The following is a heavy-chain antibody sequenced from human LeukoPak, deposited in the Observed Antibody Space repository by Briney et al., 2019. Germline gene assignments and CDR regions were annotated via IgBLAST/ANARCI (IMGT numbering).Heavy chain of an antibody. Sequence: GGSLRLSCAASGFTFSNYWMSWVRQAPGKGLEWVANIKQDGSEKYYVDSVKGRFTISRDNAKNSLYLQMNSLRAEDTVVYYCAHQWRGAFDIWGQGTMVTVSS. CDR1: GFTFSNYW. J-gene: IGHJ3*02. V-gene: IGHV3-7*01. D-gene: IGHD6-19*01. CDR2: IKQDGSEK. CDR3: AHQWRGAFDI.